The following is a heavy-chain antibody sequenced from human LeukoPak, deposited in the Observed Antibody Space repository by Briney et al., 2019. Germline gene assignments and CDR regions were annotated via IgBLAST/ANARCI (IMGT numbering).Heavy chain of an antibody. Sequence: SETLSLTCTVSGVSISTYYWSWIRQPPGKGLEWIGYIYYSGTTNYNPSLKSRVTISVDTSKNQFSLTLSSVTAADTAVYYCASDAPYFDYWGQGTLVTVSS. V-gene: IGHV4-59*01. CDR2: IYYSGTT. CDR1: GVSISTYY. CDR3: ASDAPYFDY. J-gene: IGHJ4*02.